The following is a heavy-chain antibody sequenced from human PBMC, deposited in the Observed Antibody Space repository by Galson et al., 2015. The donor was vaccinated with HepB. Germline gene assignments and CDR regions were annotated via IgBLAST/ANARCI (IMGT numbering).Heavy chain of an antibody. CDR3: ARDSGYGDYAGGRYLDV. CDR2: ISAYNGNT. CDR1: GYTFTSYG. J-gene: IGHJ6*03. Sequence: SCKASGYTFTSYGISWVRQAPGQGLEWMGWISAYNGNTNYAQKLQGRVTMTTATPTSTAYMALRSLRSDDTAVYYRARDSGYGDYAGGRYLDVWGNGTTVTVSS. V-gene: IGHV1-18*01. D-gene: IGHD4-17*01.